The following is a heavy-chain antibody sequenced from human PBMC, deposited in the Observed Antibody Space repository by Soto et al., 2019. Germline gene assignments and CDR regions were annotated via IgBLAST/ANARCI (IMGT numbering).Heavy chain of an antibody. CDR1: GFTFSDYY. D-gene: IGHD3-10*01. J-gene: IGHJ6*02. CDR3: ARDRLLWFGERGYYGMDV. CDR2: ISSSASTI. V-gene: IGHV3-11*01. Sequence: PGGSLRLSCAASGFTFSDYYMSWIRQAPGKGLEWVSYISSSASTIYYADSVKGRFTISRDNAKNSLYMQMNSLRAEDTAVYYCARDRLLWFGERGYYGMDVWGQGTTVTVSS.